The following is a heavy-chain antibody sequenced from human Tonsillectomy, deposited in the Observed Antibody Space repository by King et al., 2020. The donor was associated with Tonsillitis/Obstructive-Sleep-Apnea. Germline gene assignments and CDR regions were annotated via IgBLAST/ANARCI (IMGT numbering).Heavy chain of an antibody. J-gene: IGHJ6*02. CDR2: INSDGSST. V-gene: IGHV3-74*01. CDR1: GFTFRSYW. D-gene: IGHD4-17*01. CDR3: AREDYGVRYDYYYYGMDV. Sequence: VQLVESGGGLVQPGGSLRLSCAASGFTFRSYWMHWVRQAPGKGLVWVSRINSDGSSTSYADSVKGRFTISRDNAKNTLYLQMTSLRAEDTAVYYCAREDYGVRYDYYYYGMDVWGQGTTVTVSS.